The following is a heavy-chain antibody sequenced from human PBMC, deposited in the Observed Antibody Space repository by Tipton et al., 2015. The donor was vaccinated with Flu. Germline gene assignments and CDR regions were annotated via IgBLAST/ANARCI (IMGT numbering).Heavy chain of an antibody. D-gene: IGHD3-16*01. V-gene: IGHV4-38-2*02. J-gene: IGHJ3*02. Sequence: TLSLTFTVSGYFISSGYYWGWIRQSPGTGLQWIATIIQSGNAYYNPSLRSRVTISVDTTKNLFSLNLISVTATDTAVYYCAREWGDAFDIWGQGTMVTVSS. CDR1: GYFISSGYY. CDR3: AREWGDAFDI. CDR2: IIQSGNA.